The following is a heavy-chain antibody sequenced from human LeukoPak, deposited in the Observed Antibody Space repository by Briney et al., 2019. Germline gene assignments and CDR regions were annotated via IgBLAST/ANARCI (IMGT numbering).Heavy chain of an antibody. CDR2: IYYSGST. V-gene: IGHV4-59*01. Sequence: PSETLSFTCTVSGGSISSYYWSWIRQPPGKGLEWIGCIYYSGSTNYNPSLKSRVTISVDTSKNQFSLKLNSVTAADTAVYFCAGGGDDDFWSGYDLDHFDYWGQGTLVTVSS. CDR1: GGSISSYY. CDR3: AGGGDDDFWSGYDLDHFDY. J-gene: IGHJ4*02. D-gene: IGHD3-3*01.